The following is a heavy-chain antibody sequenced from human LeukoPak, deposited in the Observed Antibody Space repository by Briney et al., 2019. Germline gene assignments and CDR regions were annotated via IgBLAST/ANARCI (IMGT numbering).Heavy chain of an antibody. V-gene: IGHV1-46*01. CDR3: ARATLSDYYFNY. CDR2: INPSGGST. Sequence: ASVKVSCKASGYTFTSYDIHWVRQATGQGLEWMGIINPSGGSTSYAQKFQGRVTMTRDTSTNTVYMELSSLRSEDTAVYFCARATLSDYYFNYWGQGTLVTVSS. CDR1: GYTFTSYD. J-gene: IGHJ4*02.